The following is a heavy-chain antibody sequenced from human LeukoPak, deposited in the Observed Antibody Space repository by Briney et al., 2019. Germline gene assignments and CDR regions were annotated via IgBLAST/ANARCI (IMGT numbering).Heavy chain of an antibody. CDR2: IYYSGST. Sequence: SETLSLTCTVSGGSISSGGYYWSWIRQHPGKGLEWIGYIYYSGSTYYNPSLKSRVTISVDTSKNQFSLKLSSVTAADTAVYYCAGSWEKWLFDYWGQGALVTVSS. D-gene: IGHD3-22*01. V-gene: IGHV4-31*03. CDR3: AGSWEKWLFDY. CDR1: GGSISSGGYY. J-gene: IGHJ4*02.